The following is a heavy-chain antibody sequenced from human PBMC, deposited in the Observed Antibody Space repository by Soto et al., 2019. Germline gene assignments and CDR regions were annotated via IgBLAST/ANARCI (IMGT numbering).Heavy chain of an antibody. CDR3: AVGSPDIVVLPSSIYFTS. D-gene: IGHD2-15*01. J-gene: IGHJ4*02. CDR1: GSSSDPFT. Sequence: GGSLRLSCVASGSSSDPFTMHWVRELPGKGLEWVAGLCWDRSTVAYADSVQGRFTISRDHAKNSVDLLMDSLRPDDTAFYFCAVGSPDIVVLPSSIYFTSWGPGTQVTVSS. V-gene: IGHV3-9*02. CDR2: LCWDRSTV.